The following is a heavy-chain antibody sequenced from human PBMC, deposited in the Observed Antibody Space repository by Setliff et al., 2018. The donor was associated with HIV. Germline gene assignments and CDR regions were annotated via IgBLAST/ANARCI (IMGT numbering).Heavy chain of an antibody. J-gene: IGHJ3*02. V-gene: IGHV4-39*02. CDR3: ARPTTGVGGGAAFDI. CDR2: ILYGGNT. D-gene: IGHD2-8*01. Sequence: SETLSLTCTVSGVSTSSASYYWGWIRQPPGKGLEWIANILYGGNTYYNPSLKSRVTISVDTSKNHFSLKLNSVTAADTAVYFCARPTTGVGGGAAFDIWGQGTMVTVS. CDR1: GVSTSSASYY.